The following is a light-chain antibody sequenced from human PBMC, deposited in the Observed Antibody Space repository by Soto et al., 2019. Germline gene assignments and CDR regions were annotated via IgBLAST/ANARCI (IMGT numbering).Light chain of an antibody. V-gene: IGKV1-5*03. J-gene: IGKJ1*01. CDR1: QSISSW. CDR3: QHYDRASWT. Sequence: DIQMTQSPSTLSASVGDRVIITCRASQSISSWLAWYQQKPGKAPDLLIYRASTLKTGIPSRFSGSGSGTQFTHTISSLQPDDFATYYCQHYDRASWTFGPGTKVEIK. CDR2: RAS.